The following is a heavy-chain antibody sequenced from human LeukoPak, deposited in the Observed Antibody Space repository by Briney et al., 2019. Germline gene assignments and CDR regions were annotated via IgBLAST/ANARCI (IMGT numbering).Heavy chain of an antibody. V-gene: IGHV3-74*01. D-gene: IGHD3-10*01. J-gene: IGHJ4*02. Sequence: GGSLRLSCAASGFTFSTYWMHWVRQAPGKGLVWVSRINPDGTTTSYADSVKGRFTISRDNAKDTVYLQMNSLRAEDTAVYYCAKGGDRGYWGQGTLVAVSS. CDR3: AKGGDRGY. CDR1: GFTFSTYW. CDR2: INPDGTTT.